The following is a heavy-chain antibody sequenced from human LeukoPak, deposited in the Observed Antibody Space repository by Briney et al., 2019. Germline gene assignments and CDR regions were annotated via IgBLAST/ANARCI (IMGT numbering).Heavy chain of an antibody. CDR3: ARDQVVPAAIGYYYYGMDV. CDR1: GGSISNGDHY. J-gene: IGHJ6*02. D-gene: IGHD2-2*02. CDR2: IYYSGST. V-gene: IGHV4-31*03. Sequence: KPSETLSLTCTVSGGSISNGDHYWSWIRQHPGKGLEWIGHIYYSGSTYYNPSLKSRVTISVDTSKNQFSLKLSSVTAADTAVYYCARDQVVPAAIGYYYYGMDVWGQGTTVTVSS.